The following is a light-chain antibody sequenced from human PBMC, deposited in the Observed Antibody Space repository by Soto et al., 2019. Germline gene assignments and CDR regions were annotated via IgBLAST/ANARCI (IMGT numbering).Light chain of an antibody. Sequence: QSARTQPASVSGSPGQSITISCTGTISDVGGNKFVSWYQQYPGKAPKLMLCDVSNRPSGVSNRFSGSKSGNTASLTISGLQAEDEADYYCSSFAGSNYVFGTGTKVTVL. J-gene: IGLJ1*01. CDR1: ISDVGGNKF. CDR2: DVS. V-gene: IGLV2-14*03. CDR3: SSFAGSNYV.